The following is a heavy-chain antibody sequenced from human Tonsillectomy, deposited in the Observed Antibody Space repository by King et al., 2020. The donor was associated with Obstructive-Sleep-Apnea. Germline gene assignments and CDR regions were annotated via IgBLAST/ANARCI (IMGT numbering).Heavy chain of an antibody. Sequence: QLQESGPGLVKPSQTLSLTCTVSGGSISSGGYYWSWIRQHPGKGLEGMGYIYYSGSTYYNPSLKSRVTISVDTSKNQFYLKLSSVTAADTAVYYCARDGSEEGSGSWGLIDYWGQGTLVTVSS. V-gene: IGHV4-31*03. CDR1: GGSISSGGYY. CDR2: IYYSGST. D-gene: IGHD3-10*01. CDR3: ARDGSEEGSGSWGLIDY. J-gene: IGHJ4*02.